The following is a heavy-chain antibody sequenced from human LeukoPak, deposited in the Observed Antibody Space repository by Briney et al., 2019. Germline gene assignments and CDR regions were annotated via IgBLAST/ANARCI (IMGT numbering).Heavy chain of an antibody. CDR1: GGSISSYY. CDR2: IYTSGST. V-gene: IGHV4-4*07. J-gene: IGHJ4*02. Sequence: SETLSLTRTVSGGSISSYYWSWIRQPAGKGLEWIGRIYTSGSTNYNPSLKSRVTMSVDTSKNQFSLKLSSVTAADTAVYYCARGGHDYRGDYFDYWGQGTLVTVPS. D-gene: IGHD4-11*01. CDR3: ARGGHDYRGDYFDY.